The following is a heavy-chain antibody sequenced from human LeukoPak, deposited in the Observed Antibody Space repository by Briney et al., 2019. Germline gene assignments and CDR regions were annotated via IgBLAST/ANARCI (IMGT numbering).Heavy chain of an antibody. V-gene: IGHV4-61*01. D-gene: IGHD4-23*01. CDR3: ARVSVVYYYMDV. CDR1: GVSINTCCYY. Sequence: SETLSLTCDVSGVSINTCCYYWTWIRQPPGKGLEFIGYMYYSGGTSYNPSLESRVTISVDTSNNQFSLKLSSVTAADTALYYCARVSVVYYYMDVWGKGTTVTVSS. CDR2: MYYSGGT. J-gene: IGHJ6*03.